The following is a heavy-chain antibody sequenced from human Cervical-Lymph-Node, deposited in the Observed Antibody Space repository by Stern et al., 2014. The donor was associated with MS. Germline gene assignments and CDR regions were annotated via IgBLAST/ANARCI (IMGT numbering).Heavy chain of an antibody. CDR1: GGSINTYS. CDR3: ARGGGRTYFDY. V-gene: IGHV4-59*01. J-gene: IGHJ4*02. CDR2: IYYSGST. D-gene: IGHD3-16*01. Sequence: VQLVASGPGLVKPSETLSLTCTVSGGSINTYSWSWIRQPPGQGLEWIGWIYYSGSTTSTPSLKSRVTISMDTSKNQFSLKLTSVTAADTAVYYCARGGGRTYFDYWGQGTLVTVSS.